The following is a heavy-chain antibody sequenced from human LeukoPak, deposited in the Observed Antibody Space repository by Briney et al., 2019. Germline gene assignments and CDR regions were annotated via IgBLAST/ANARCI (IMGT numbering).Heavy chain of an antibody. CDR1: GYTFTGYY. CDR2: INPNSGDK. V-gene: IGHV1-2*02. D-gene: IGHD3-22*01. CDR3: ARVTPNDYYDPSFFHY. J-gene: IGHJ4*02. Sequence: ASVKVSCKASGYTFTGYYIHWVRQAPGQGLEWMGWINPNSGDKNYVQKFQGRVTMARDTSISTAHMELSRLRSDDTAVYYCARVTPNDYYDPSFFHYWGQGTLVTVSS.